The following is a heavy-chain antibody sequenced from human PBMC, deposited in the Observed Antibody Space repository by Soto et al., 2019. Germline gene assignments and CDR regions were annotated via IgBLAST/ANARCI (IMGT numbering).Heavy chain of an antibody. CDR1: GYSFAGYW. CDR3: ARLPGVRGVFDGFNV. D-gene: IGHD3-10*01. CDR2: IYPGDSDT. V-gene: IGHV5-51*01. J-gene: IGHJ3*01. Sequence: PGESLKISCEDSGYSFAGYWIGWVRQMPGKGLDWMGVIYPGDSDTRYSPSFHGQVTISADKSISTAYLQWSSLKASDTAMYFCARLPGVRGVFDGFNVWGQGTMVTVSS.